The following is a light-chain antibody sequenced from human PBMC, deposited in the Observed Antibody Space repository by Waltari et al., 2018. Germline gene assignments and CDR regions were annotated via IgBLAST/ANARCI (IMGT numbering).Light chain of an antibody. V-gene: IGLV2-14*01. CDR1: SSDIGAYNY. J-gene: IGLJ3*02. Sequence: QSALTQPASVSGSPGQSITISCTGTSSDIGAYNYVSWYQHLPGKAPKLIISEVIRRPSGVSNRFSGSKSGNMASLTISGLQAEDEADYYCNSYTTSSTWVFGGGTKLTVL. CDR3: NSYTTSSTWV. CDR2: EVI.